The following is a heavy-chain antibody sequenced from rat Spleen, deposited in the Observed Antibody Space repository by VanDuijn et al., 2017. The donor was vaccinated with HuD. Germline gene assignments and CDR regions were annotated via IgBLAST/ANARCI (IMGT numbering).Heavy chain of an antibody. J-gene: IGHJ2*01. V-gene: IGHV5-25*01. CDR1: GFTFSNYY. Sequence: EVQLVESGGGLVQPGRSMKLSCAASGFTFSNYYMAWVRQAPTKGLEWVATISYDGSTTYYRDSVKGRCTISRDNAKSTLYLQMDSLRPEDTATYYCARCRHYFDFWGLGVMVTVSS. CDR2: ISYDGSTT. CDR3: ARCRHYFDF.